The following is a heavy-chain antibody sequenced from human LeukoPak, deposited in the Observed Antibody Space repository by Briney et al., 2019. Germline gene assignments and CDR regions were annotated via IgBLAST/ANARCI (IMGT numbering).Heavy chain of an antibody. D-gene: IGHD3-10*01. V-gene: IGHV4-59*01. CDR3: ARAVGGDGSGSL. Sequence: SETLSLTCTVSGGSISSYYWSWIRQPPGKGLEWIGYIYYSGSTNYNPSLKSRVTISVDTSKNQFSLRLSSVTAADTAVYYCARAVGGDGSGSLWGPGTLVTVSS. CDR2: IYYSGST. J-gene: IGHJ4*02. CDR1: GGSISSYY.